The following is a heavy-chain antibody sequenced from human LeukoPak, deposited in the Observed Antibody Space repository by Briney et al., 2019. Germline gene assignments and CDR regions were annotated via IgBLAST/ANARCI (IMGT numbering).Heavy chain of an antibody. J-gene: IGHJ4*02. Sequence: NPSQTLSLTCTVSGGSISSGSYYWSWIRQPAGRGLEWIGNIYHSGSTYYNPSLKSRVSISVDTSKNQFSLNLISVTAADTAVYYCARFPYSRDCNNTSCSDYWGQGTLVTVSS. D-gene: IGHD2-2*01. V-gene: IGHV4-61*09. CDR2: IYHSGST. CDR3: ARFPYSRDCNNTSCSDY. CDR1: GGSISSGSYY.